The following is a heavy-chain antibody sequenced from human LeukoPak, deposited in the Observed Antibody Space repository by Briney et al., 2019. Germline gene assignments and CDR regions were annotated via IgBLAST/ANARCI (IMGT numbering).Heavy chain of an antibody. CDR1: SGSISTSNYY. Sequence: PSETLSLTCTVSSGSISTSNYYWGWVRQPPGKALEWIGNIFYSGSTYYNPSLKSRVTISVDTSKNQFSLKLSSVTAADTAVYYCASYTDAFDIWGQGTMVTVSS. CDR3: ASYTDAFDI. D-gene: IGHD3-16*01. CDR2: IFYSGST. V-gene: IGHV4-39*07. J-gene: IGHJ3*02.